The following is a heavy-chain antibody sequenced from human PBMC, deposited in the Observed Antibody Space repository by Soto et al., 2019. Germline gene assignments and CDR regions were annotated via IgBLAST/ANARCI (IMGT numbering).Heavy chain of an antibody. CDR2: ISSSSSHI. Sequence: PGGSLRLSCTASGFTFSSYSMNWVRQAPGKGLEWVSSISSSSSHIYYVDSVKGRFTVSRANAKNSVYLQMNSLRAEDTAVYYCTREITASDYWGQGNLVAVSS. CDR1: GFTFSSYS. J-gene: IGHJ4*02. V-gene: IGHV3-21*01. CDR3: TREITASDY.